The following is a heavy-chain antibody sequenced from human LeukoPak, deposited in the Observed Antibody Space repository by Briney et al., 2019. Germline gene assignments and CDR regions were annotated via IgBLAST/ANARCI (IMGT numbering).Heavy chain of an antibody. V-gene: IGHV3-30*18. CDR2: ISYDGSNK. J-gene: IGHJ5*02. Sequence: GGSLRLSCATSGFTFSNYPMSWVRQAPGKGLEWVAVISYDGSNKYYADSVKGRFTISRDNSKNTLYLQMNSLRAEDTAVYYCAKAYCGGDCYTKSWGQGTLVTVSS. CDR1: GFTFSNYP. CDR3: AKAYCGGDCYTKS. D-gene: IGHD2-21*02.